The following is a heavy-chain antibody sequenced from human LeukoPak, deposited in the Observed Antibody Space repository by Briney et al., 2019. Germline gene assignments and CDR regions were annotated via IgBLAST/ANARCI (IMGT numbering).Heavy chain of an antibody. V-gene: IGHV1-2*02. J-gene: IGHJ4*02. Sequence: ASVKVSCKASGYTFTGYYIHWVRQAPGQGLEWMGWINPNSGGTNYAQKFQGRVTMTRDTSISTAYMELSRLRSDDTAVYYCAREAVAGTVFDYWGQGTLVTVSS. CDR2: INPNSGGT. CDR3: AREAVAGTVFDY. D-gene: IGHD6-19*01. CDR1: GYTFTGYY.